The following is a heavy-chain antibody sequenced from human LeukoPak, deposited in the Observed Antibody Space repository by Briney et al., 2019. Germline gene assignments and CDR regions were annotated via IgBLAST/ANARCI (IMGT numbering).Heavy chain of an antibody. CDR2: ISSSSSYI. Sequence: GGSLRLSCAASGFTFSSYSMNWVRQAPGKGLECVSSISSSSSYIYYADSVKGRFTISRDNAKNSLYLQMNSLRAEDTAVYYCARDRGYSYGYDLDYWGQGTLVTVSS. D-gene: IGHD5-18*01. V-gene: IGHV3-21*01. CDR3: ARDRGYSYGYDLDY. J-gene: IGHJ4*02. CDR1: GFTFSSYS.